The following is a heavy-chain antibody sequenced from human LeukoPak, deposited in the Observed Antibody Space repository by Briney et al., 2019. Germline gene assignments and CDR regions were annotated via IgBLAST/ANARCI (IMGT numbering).Heavy chain of an antibody. Sequence: GEFLKISCKGSGYSFTNYWIGWVRQMPGEGLEWMGIIYPGDSDTRYSPSFQGQVTISADKSISTAYLQWSSLKASDTAMYYCARHGDYYGSGTFDYWGQGTLVTVSS. CDR2: IYPGDSDT. D-gene: IGHD3-10*01. J-gene: IGHJ4*02. CDR1: GYSFTNYW. CDR3: ARHGDYYGSGTFDY. V-gene: IGHV5-51*01.